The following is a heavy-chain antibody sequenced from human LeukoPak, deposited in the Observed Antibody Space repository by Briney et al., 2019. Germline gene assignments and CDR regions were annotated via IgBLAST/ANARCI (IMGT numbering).Heavy chain of an antibody. CDR1: GGSISSYY. Sequence: SETLSLTCTVSGGSISSYYWSWIRQPAGKGLECIGRIHSSGSTISNPSLKSRVTMSVDTSKNQFSLKLSSVTAADTAVYYCARLVSGSHPDYWGQGTLVTVSS. V-gene: IGHV4-4*07. D-gene: IGHD1-26*01. CDR2: IHSSGST. CDR3: ARLVSGSHPDY. J-gene: IGHJ4*02.